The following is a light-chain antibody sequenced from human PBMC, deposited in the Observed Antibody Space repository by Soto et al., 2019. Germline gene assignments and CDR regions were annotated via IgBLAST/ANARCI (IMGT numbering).Light chain of an antibody. V-gene: IGLV2-14*03. Sequence: QSVLTRPASVSGSPGQSITISCTGTSSDVGGSNFVSWYQQHPGKPPKLIIYDVANRPSGVSNRFSGSKSGSTASLIISRLQTEDEADYYCVSYTSSTTYVFGTGTKVTVL. J-gene: IGLJ1*01. CDR3: VSYTSSTTYV. CDR2: DVA. CDR1: SSDVGGSNF.